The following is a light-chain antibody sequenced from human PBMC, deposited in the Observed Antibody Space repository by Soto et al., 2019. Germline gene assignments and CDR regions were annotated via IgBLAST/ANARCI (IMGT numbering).Light chain of an antibody. CDR1: TSNIGSNY. CDR2: SNN. Sequence: QSVLTQPPSASGTPGQRVTISCSGSTSNIGSNYVYWYQQFPGTAPHLLIYSNNQRPSGVPDRFSGSKSGTSASLAISGLRSEDEADYYCAAWDDRLSAYVFGTGTKVTVL. CDR3: AAWDDRLSAYV. V-gene: IGLV1-47*02. J-gene: IGLJ1*01.